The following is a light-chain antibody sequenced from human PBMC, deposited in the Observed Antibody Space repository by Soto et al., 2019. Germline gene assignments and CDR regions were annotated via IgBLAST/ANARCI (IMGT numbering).Light chain of an antibody. CDR3: QVWNSTIDHVI. Sequence: QSVLTQPPSVSGAPGQRVTISCTGTSSNIGAGYDVNWYQHLPGAAPKLLIYTNGNRPSGVPDRFSGSKSGTSASLAITGLQAEDEADYYCQVWNSTIDHVIFGGGTKLTVL. V-gene: IGLV1-40*01. CDR1: SSNIGAGYD. CDR2: TNG. J-gene: IGLJ2*01.